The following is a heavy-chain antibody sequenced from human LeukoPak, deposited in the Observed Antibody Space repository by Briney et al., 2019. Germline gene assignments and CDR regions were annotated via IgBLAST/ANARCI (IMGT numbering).Heavy chain of an antibody. CDR1: GFTFSSYG. J-gene: IGHJ4*02. V-gene: IGHV3-33*03. CDR3: VSGSLQSGYNFDY. Sequence: GGSLRLSCAASGFTFSSYGMHWVRQAPGKGLERVAVIWYDGSNKYYADSVKGRFTISRDNAKNTLYLQMNSLRAEDTAVYYCVSGSLQSGYNFDYWGQGALVTVSS. CDR2: IWYDGSNK. D-gene: IGHD3-3*01.